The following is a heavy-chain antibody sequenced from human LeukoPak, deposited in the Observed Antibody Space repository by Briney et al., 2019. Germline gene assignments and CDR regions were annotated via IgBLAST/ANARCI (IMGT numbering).Heavy chain of an antibody. CDR1: GFTFSSYA. J-gene: IGHJ6*02. CDR2: IYSGGST. D-gene: IGHD6-6*01. Sequence: PGGSLRLSCAASGFTFSSYAMGWVRQAPGTGLEWVSVIYSGGSTYYADSVKGRFTISRDNSKNTLYLQMNSLRAEDTAVYYCARAGSSSSGAAHYYYGMDVWGQGTTVTVSS. CDR3: ARAGSSSSGAAHYYYGMDV. V-gene: IGHV3-66*01.